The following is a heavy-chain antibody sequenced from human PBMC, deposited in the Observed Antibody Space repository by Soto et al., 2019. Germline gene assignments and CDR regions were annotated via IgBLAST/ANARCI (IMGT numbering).Heavy chain of an antibody. CDR2: INPNSGGT. D-gene: IGHD2-15*01. J-gene: IGHJ3*02. CDR3: ARVGNCSGGSCYYDAFDI. V-gene: IGHV1-2*04. CDR1: GYTFTGYY. Sequence: ASVKVSCKASGYTFTGYYMHWVRQAPGQGLEWMGWINPNSGGTNYAQKFQGWVTMTRDTSISTAYMELSRLRSDDTAVYYCARVGNCSGGSCYYDAFDIWGQGTMVTVSS.